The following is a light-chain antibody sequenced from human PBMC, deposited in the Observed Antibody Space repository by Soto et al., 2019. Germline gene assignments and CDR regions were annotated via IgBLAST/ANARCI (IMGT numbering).Light chain of an antibody. CDR3: QQYDSSPPFT. J-gene: IGKJ3*01. CDR2: GAS. V-gene: IGKV3-20*01. Sequence: EIVLTQSPGTLSLSPGERAILSCRASQGVSSSYLAWYQHKPGQAPRLLIYGASIRATGIPDRFSGSGSGTDFTLTISRLEPEDFAVYYCQQYDSSPPFTFGPGTKVDMK. CDR1: QGVSSSY.